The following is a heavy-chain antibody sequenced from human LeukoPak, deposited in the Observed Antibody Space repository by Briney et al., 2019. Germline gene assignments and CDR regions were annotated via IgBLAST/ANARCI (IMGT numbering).Heavy chain of an antibody. V-gene: IGHV3-23*01. Sequence: GGSLRLSCAASGFTFSSYAMSWIRQAPGKGLEWLSAISPTTVTTFYADSVKGRFTISRDNSKNTLYLQMNILRDEDMAVYHCAPKTSNGDRYFDYWGQGSLVTVSS. CDR2: ISPTTVTT. CDR3: APKTSNGDRYFDY. J-gene: IGHJ4*02. CDR1: GFTFSSYA. D-gene: IGHD4-17*01.